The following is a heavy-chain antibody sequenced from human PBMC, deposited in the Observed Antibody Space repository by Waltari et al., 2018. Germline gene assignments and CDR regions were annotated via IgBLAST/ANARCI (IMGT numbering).Heavy chain of an antibody. J-gene: IGHJ5*02. CDR1: GYTFTNHY. V-gene: IGHV1-46*01. Sequence: QVQLVQSGAEVRKPGASVKVSCKASGYTFTNHYILWARQAPGQGLESMGMINPSDGSTTYAQKFQGRVTMTRDTSTSTVYMELSSLRSEDTAVYYCARRILVTGTSWFDPWGQGTLVTVSS. CDR2: INPSDGST. CDR3: ARRILVTGTSWFDP. D-gene: IGHD6-19*01.